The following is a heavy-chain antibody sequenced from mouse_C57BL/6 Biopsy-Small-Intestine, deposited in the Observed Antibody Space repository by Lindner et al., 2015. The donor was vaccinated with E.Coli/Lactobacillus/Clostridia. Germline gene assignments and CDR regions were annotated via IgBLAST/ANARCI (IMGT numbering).Heavy chain of an antibody. CDR1: GYTFTDYY. CDR2: IYPNTGAD. J-gene: IGHJ2*01. CDR3: VRDERYYFDY. V-gene: IGHV1-34*01. Sequence: VQLQESGPELVKPGASVKMSCKASGYTFTDYYIHWVKQSHGKSLEYIGYIYPNTGADGYNQKFKARATLTVDKSSSTAYMELRSLTSEDSAVYYCVRDERYYFDYWGQGSTLTVSS.